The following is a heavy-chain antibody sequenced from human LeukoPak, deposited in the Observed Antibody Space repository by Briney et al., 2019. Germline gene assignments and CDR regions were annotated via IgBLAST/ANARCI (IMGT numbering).Heavy chain of an antibody. D-gene: IGHD5-12*01. CDR3: ASTGDIVATGGENWFDP. V-gene: IGHV1-69*05. Sequence: ASVKVSCKASGGTFSSYAISWVRQAPGQGLEWMGGIIPIFGTANYAQKFQGRVTITTDESTSTAYMELSSLRSEDTAVYYCASTGDIVATGGENWFDPWGQGTLVTVSS. CDR1: GGTFSSYA. CDR2: IIPIFGTA. J-gene: IGHJ5*02.